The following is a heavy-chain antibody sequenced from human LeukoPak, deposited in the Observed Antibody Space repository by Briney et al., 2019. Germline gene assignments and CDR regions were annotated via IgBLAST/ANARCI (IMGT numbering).Heavy chain of an antibody. D-gene: IGHD1-26*01. J-gene: IGHJ3*02. Sequence: GGSLRLSCAASGFTFSSYGMHWVRQAPGKGLEWVAVISYDGSNKYYADSVKGRFTISRDNSKNTLYLQMNSLGAEDTAVYYCARGPKKSGGDIWGQGTMVTVSS. V-gene: IGHV3-30*03. CDR1: GFTFSSYG. CDR3: ARGPKKSGGDI. CDR2: ISYDGSNK.